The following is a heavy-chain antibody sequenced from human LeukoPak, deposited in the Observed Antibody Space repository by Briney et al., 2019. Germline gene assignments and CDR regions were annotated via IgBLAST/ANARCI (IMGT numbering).Heavy chain of an antibody. CDR1: GHTFTGYY. Sequence: ASVKVSCKASGHTFTGYYMHWVRQAPGQGLEWMGWINPNSGGTNYAQKFQGRVTMTRDTSISTAYMELSRLRSDDTAVYYCARASYDSSGYYYGDYYYYMDVWGKGTTVTVSS. CDR2: INPNSGGT. J-gene: IGHJ6*03. CDR3: ARASYDSSGYYYGDYYYYMDV. D-gene: IGHD3-22*01. V-gene: IGHV1-2*02.